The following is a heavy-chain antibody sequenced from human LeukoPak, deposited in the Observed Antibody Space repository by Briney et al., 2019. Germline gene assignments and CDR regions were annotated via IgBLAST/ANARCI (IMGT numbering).Heavy chain of an antibody. V-gene: IGHV3-7*01. J-gene: IGHJ5*02. CDR1: GFTFSSYW. CDR2: IKQDGSEK. CDR3: ARASVGSSSWFNWFDP. D-gene: IGHD6-13*01. Sequence: GGSPRLSCAASGFTFSSYWMSWVRQAPGKGLEWVANIKQDGSEKYYVDSVKGRFTISRDNAKNSLYPQMNSLRAEDTAVYYCARASVGSSSWFNWFDPWGQGTLVTVSS.